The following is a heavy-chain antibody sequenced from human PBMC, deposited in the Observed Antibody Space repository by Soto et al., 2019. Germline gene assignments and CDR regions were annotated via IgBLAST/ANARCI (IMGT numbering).Heavy chain of an antibody. CDR3: ARESITIFGVVNPLGY. V-gene: IGHV1-69*04. Sequence: GASVKVSCKASGGTFSSYTISWVRQAPGQGLEWMGRIIPILGIANYAQKFQGRVTITADKSTSTAYMELSSLRSEDTAVYYCARESITIFGVVNPLGYSGQGTLVTVSS. D-gene: IGHD3-3*01. CDR1: GGTFSSYT. CDR2: IIPILGIA. J-gene: IGHJ4*02.